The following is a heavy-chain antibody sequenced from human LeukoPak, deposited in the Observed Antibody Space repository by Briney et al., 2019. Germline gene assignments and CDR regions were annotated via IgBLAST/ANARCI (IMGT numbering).Heavy chain of an antibody. CDR1: GYTFTGYY. Sequence: ASVKVSCKASGYTFTGYYLHWVRQAPGQGLEWMGWINPNSGGTNYAQKFQGRVTMTRDTSISTAYMELGRLRSDDTAVYYCARERGYCSSTSCYTGMRRWFDPWGQGTLVTVSS. V-gene: IGHV1-2*02. CDR3: ARERGYCSSTSCYTGMRRWFDP. D-gene: IGHD2-2*02. CDR2: INPNSGGT. J-gene: IGHJ5*02.